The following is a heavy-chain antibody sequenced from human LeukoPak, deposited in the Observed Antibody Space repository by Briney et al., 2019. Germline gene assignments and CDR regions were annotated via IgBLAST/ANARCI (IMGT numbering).Heavy chain of an antibody. CDR1: GYTFTSYY. J-gene: IGHJ4*02. CDR2: INPSGGST. CDR3: ARDSLYGVVDY. D-gene: IGHD4-17*01. Sequence: ASVKVSCKTSGYTFTSYYIHWVRQAPGQGLEWMGIINPSGGSTSYAQKFQGRVTMTRDTSTSTVYMYLNSLRSEDTAVYYCARDSLYGVVDYWGQGTLVTVSS. V-gene: IGHV1-46*01.